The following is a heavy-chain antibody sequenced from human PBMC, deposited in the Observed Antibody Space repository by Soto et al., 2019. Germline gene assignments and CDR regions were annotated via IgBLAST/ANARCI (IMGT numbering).Heavy chain of an antibody. CDR3: ARDHSLELGYYSYGMDV. Sequence: QVQLVQSGAEVKKPGSSVKVSCKASGGTFSSYAISWVRQAPGQGLEWMGGIIPIFGTANYAQKFQGRVTITADESTITAYRALSSLRSEDTAVYYCARDHSLELGYYSYGMDVWGQGTTVTVSS. V-gene: IGHV1-69*01. J-gene: IGHJ6*02. D-gene: IGHD1-7*01. CDR2: IIPIFGTA. CDR1: GGTFSSYA.